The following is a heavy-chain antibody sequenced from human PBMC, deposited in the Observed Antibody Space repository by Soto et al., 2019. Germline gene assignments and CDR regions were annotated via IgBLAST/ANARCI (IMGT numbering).Heavy chain of an antibody. J-gene: IGHJ5*02. CDR2: TIPIFGTA. Sequence: QVQLVQSGAEVKKPGSSVKVSCKASGGTFSSYAISWVRQAPGQGLEWMGGTIPIFGTANYAQKFQGRVTITADESTSTAYTELSSLRSEDTAVYYCARAPTQGAKNWFDPWGQGTLVTVSS. CDR1: GGTFSSYA. V-gene: IGHV1-69*12. D-gene: IGHD3-16*01. CDR3: ARAPTQGAKNWFDP.